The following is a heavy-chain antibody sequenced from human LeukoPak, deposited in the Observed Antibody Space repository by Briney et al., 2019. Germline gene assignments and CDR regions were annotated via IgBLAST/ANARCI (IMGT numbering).Heavy chain of an antibody. CDR3: ARHISDDFWSGNDY. CDR1: GYSISSGYY. V-gene: IGHV4-38-2*01. J-gene: IGHJ4*02. Sequence: PSETLSLTCAVSGYSISSGYYWGWIRQLPGKGLEWIGSIFHSGSTYYNPSLKSRVTISVDTSKNQFSLKLSSVTAADTAVYYCARHISDDFWSGNDYWGQGTLVTVSS. CDR2: IFHSGST. D-gene: IGHD3-3*01.